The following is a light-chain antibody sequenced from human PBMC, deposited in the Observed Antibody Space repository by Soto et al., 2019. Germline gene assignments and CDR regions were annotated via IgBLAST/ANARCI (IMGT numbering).Light chain of an antibody. Sequence: DIRMTQSPSSRSASVGDRVTITCRASQDIRNDLGWYQQKPGRAPRRLIYAASNLQSGVPSRFSGSGSGTEFTHTINSLQPEDFATYYCLEHSLYPLLTFGGGTKVDIK. J-gene: IGKJ4*01. CDR1: QDIRND. CDR2: AAS. CDR3: LEHSLYPLLT. V-gene: IGKV1-17*01.